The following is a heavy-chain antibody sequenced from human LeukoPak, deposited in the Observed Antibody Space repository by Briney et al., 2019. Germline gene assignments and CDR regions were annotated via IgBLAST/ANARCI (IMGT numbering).Heavy chain of an antibody. CDR2: INHSGST. Sequence: SETLSLTCAVYGGSFSGYYWSWIRQPPGKGLEWLGEINHSGSTNYNPSLKSRVTISVDTSKNQFSLKLSSVTAADTAVYYCARSYCSSTSCYGWFDPWGQGTLVTVSS. CDR1: GGSFSGYY. D-gene: IGHD2-2*01. J-gene: IGHJ5*02. V-gene: IGHV4-34*01. CDR3: ARSYCSSTSCYGWFDP.